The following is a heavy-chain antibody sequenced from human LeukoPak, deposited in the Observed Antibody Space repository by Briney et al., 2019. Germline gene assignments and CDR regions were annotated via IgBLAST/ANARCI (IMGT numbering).Heavy chain of an antibody. Sequence: GGSLRLSCAASGFSFSTHAMSWARQAPGKGLEWVSTISGDITYYADSVKGRFTISRDSSKNTLYLHMNSLRAEDTAVYFCAKDAFCSGGACYSGFDYWGQGTQVTVSS. CDR3: AKDAFCSGGACYSGFDY. CDR1: GFSFSTHA. D-gene: IGHD2-15*01. V-gene: IGHV3-23*01. CDR2: ISGDIT. J-gene: IGHJ4*02.